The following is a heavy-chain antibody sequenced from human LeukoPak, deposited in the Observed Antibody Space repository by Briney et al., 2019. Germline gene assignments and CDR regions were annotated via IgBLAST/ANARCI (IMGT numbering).Heavy chain of an antibody. J-gene: IGHJ4*02. CDR2: ISAYNGNT. Sequence: GASVKVSCKASGYTFTSYGISWVRQAPGQGLEWMGWISAYNGNTNYAQKLQGRVTMTTDTSTSTAYMELRSLRSDDTAVYYCAREGGYYYDSSGYSGSDYWGQGTLVTVSS. CDR3: AREGGYYYDSSGYSGSDY. CDR1: GYTFTSYG. D-gene: IGHD3-22*01. V-gene: IGHV1-18*01.